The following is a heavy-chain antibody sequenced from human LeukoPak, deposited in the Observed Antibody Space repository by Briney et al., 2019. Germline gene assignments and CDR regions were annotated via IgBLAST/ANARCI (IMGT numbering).Heavy chain of an antibody. V-gene: IGHV4-59*08. CDR1: GGSLSSYY. CDR2: IYYSGST. J-gene: IGHJ4*02. D-gene: IGHD3-22*01. Sequence: SETLSLTCTVSGGSLSSYYWSWIRQPPGKGLEWIGYIYYSGSTNYNPSLKSRATISVDTSKNQFSLKLSSVTAADTAVYYCARVWGYYYDSSGYLWYFDYWGQGTLVTVSS. CDR3: ARVWGYYYDSSGYLWYFDY.